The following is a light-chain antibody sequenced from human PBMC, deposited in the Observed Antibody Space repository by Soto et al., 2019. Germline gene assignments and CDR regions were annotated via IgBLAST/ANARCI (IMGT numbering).Light chain of an antibody. V-gene: IGLV2-14*01. Sequence: QSALTQPASVSGSPGQSITISCTGTRSDIGASIYVSWFQQYPGEAPKCMIYDVNNRPSGVPNRFSGSKSGSTASLTISGLQAEDEAVYYCTSYTTSNTLALGGGTKLTVL. J-gene: IGLJ2*01. CDR3: TSYTTSNTLA. CDR1: RSDIGASIY. CDR2: DVN.